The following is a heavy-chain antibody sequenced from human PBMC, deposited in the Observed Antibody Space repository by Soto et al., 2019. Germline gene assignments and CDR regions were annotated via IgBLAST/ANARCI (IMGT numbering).Heavy chain of an antibody. V-gene: IGHV1-18*01. CDR3: ARGGSGSYWVGWFDP. D-gene: IGHD3-10*01. J-gene: IGHJ5*02. CDR1: GYTFTSYA. Sequence: ASVKVSFKASGYTFTSYAMHWVRQAPGQRLEWMGWISAYNGNTNYAQKLQGRVTMTTDTSTSTAYMELRSLRSDDTAVYYCARGGSGSYWVGWFDPWGQGTLVTVSS. CDR2: ISAYNGNT.